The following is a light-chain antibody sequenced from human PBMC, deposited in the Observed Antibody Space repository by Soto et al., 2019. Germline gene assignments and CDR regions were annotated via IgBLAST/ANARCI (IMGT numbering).Light chain of an antibody. CDR3: QKYVSSPRT. V-gene: IGKV3-20*01. J-gene: IGKJ1*01. CDR2: GES. CDR1: QSVSSGY. Sequence: EIVLTQSPGTLSLSPGERATLSCRASQSVSSGYLAWYQQKPGQAPRLLINGESTRAPGIPDRFSGSGSGTDFTLTISRLEPEDFAVYYCQKYVSSPRTFGQGTKVDIK.